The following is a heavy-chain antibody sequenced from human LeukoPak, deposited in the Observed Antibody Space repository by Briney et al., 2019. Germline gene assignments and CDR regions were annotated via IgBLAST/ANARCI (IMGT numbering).Heavy chain of an antibody. V-gene: IGHV3-23*01. D-gene: IGHD5-24*01. CDR3: AKDDAWLQYGN. CDR1: GFTFGSYS. Sequence: GGSLRLSCAASGFTFGSYSMTWVRQAPGKGLEWVSSISGSGGSTYYADSVKGRFTISRDNSKGTVYLQMNSLRPEDTAVYYCAKDDAWLQYGNWGRGTLVTVSS. J-gene: IGHJ4*02. CDR2: ISGSGGST.